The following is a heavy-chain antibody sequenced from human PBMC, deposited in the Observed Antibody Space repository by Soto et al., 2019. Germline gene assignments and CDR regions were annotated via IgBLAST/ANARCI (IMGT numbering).Heavy chain of an antibody. CDR1: XXXXXXYA. J-gene: IGHJ4*02. V-gene: IGHV3-23*01. CDR3: AKAIRFLDMALDN. Sequence: EVHLLESGGNLVQPGGSLRLXCAXXXXXXXXYAMSWVRQAPGKGPEWVSSISGSGDVIHYADSVKGRFTISRDNSKNTLWLQMNSLRAEDTAVYYCAKAIRFLDMALDNWGQGALVTVSS. CDR2: ISGSGDVI. D-gene: IGHD3-9*01.